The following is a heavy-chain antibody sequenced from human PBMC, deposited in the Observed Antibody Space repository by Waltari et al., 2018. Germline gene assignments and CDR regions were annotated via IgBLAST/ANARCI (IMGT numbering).Heavy chain of an antibody. D-gene: IGHD3-22*01. J-gene: IGHJ4*02. CDR3: ARGKTVSY. CDR1: GYTFTDYY. Sequence: VQLVQSGAEVKKPGATVKISCKASGYTFTDYYMHWVQQAPGKGLEWMGWINTNSGNPTYAQGFTGRFVFSLDTSVSTAYLQISSLKAEDTAVYYCARGKTVSYWGQGTLVTVSS. V-gene: IGHV7-4-1*02. CDR2: INTNSGNP.